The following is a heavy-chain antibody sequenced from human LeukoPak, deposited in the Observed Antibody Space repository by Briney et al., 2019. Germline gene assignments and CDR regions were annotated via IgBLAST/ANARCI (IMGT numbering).Heavy chain of an antibody. CDR2: ISRGSGSTR. D-gene: IGHD3-16*01. V-gene: IGHV3-11*01. Sequence: PGGSLRLSCAASGFTFSDFYMSWFRQVPGRGLEAVAYISRGSGSTRYYTDSARGRFTISRDNGENAVYLQMNSLRTDDTAVYCVRYAPVDHWGRGALVTVSS. J-gene: IGHJ4*02. CDR3: RYAPVDH. CDR1: GFTFSDFY.